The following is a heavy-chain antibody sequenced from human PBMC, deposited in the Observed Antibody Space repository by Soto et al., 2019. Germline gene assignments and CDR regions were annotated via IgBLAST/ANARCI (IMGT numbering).Heavy chain of an antibody. J-gene: IGHJ3*02. CDR3: TTSYLRDRKTTYYEFWSGYSVASTDAFDI. CDR2: IKSKTDGGTT. V-gene: IGHV3-15*01. CDR1: GFTFSNAW. D-gene: IGHD3-3*01. Sequence: GGSLRLSCAASGFTFSNAWMSWVRQAPGKGLEWVGRIKSKTDGGTTDYAAPVKGRFTISRDDSKNRLYLKMNSLKTEVTAVYYCTTSYLRDRKTTYYEFWSGYSVASTDAFDIWGQGTMVTVSS.